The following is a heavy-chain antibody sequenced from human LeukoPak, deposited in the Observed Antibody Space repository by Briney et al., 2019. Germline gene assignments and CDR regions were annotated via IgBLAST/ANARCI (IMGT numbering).Heavy chain of an antibody. CDR3: ARDSPSGSYHHFDY. J-gene: IGHJ4*02. CDR2: VYYSVST. V-gene: IGHV4-39*07. D-gene: IGHD3-10*01. Sequence: SETLSLTCSVSGGSISSGTYYWGWFRQPPGKGLEWIGNVYYSVSTHYNPSLKSRVTISLDMPRNQFSLKLSSVTAADTAVYYCARDSPSGSYHHFDYWGQGTLVTVSS. CDR1: GGSISSGTYY.